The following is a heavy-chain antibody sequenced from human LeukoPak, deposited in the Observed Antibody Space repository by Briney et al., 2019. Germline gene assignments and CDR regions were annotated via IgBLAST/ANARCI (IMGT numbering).Heavy chain of an antibody. CDR3: ARGGVGATAFDY. V-gene: IGHV4-30-2*01. CDR1: GRSISSGGYS. Sequence: SETLSLTCAVSGRSISSGGYSWSWIRQPPGKGLEWIGYISYSGSTYYNPPLKSRVTISVDSSKNQFSLKLTSVPAADTAVYYCARGGVGATAFDYWGQGTLVTVSS. J-gene: IGHJ4*02. D-gene: IGHD1-26*01. CDR2: ISYSGST.